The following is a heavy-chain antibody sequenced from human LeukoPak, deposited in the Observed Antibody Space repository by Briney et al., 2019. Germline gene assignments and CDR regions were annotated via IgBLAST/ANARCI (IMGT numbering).Heavy chain of an antibody. CDR2: IYYSGST. Sequence: PSETLSLTCTVSGGSISSYYWSWIRQPPGKGLEWIGYIYYSGSTYYNPSLKSRVTISVDRSKNQFSLKLSSVTAADTAAYYCARGTYYYDSSGYYYGGDDAFDIWGQGTMVTVSS. D-gene: IGHD3-22*01. J-gene: IGHJ3*02. V-gene: IGHV4-59*12. CDR1: GGSISSYY. CDR3: ARGTYYYDSSGYYYGGDDAFDI.